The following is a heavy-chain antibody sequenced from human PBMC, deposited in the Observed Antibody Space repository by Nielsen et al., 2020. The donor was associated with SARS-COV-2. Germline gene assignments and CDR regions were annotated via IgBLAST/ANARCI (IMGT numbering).Heavy chain of an antibody. Sequence: GGSLRLSCAASGFTFSSYAMSWVRQAPGKGLEWVSAISGSGGSTYYADSVKGRFTISRDNSKNTLYLQMNSLRAEDTAVYYCAKPWRGRYGSVNPYYMDVWGKGTTVTVSS. CDR2: ISGSGGST. V-gene: IGHV3-23*01. D-gene: IGHD2-15*01. J-gene: IGHJ6*03. CDR3: AKPWRGRYGSVNPYYMDV. CDR1: GFTFSSYA.